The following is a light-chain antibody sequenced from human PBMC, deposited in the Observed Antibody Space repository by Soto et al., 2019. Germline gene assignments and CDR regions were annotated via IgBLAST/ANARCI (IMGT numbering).Light chain of an antibody. CDR2: DAS. V-gene: IGKV3-15*01. CDR1: QSVSSN. Sequence: EIVMTQSPATLPVSPGERATLSCRASQSVSSNLAWYQQRPGQAPRLLIYDASTRATGIPARFSGSGSGTEFTLTISSLQSEDFAVYYCQQYNNWPPKYTFGQGTKLEIK. J-gene: IGKJ2*01. CDR3: QQYNNWPPKYT.